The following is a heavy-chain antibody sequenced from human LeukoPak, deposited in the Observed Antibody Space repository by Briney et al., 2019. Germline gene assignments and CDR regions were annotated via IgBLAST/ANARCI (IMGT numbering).Heavy chain of an antibody. D-gene: IGHD1-26*01. Sequence: SVKVSCKASGGTFSSYAISWVRQAPGQGLEWMGGIIPIFGTANYAQKFQGRVTITTDESTCTAYMELSSLRSEDTAVYYCARLVGATPGAFDIWGQGTMVTVSS. V-gene: IGHV1-69*05. CDR2: IIPIFGTA. CDR1: GGTFSSYA. J-gene: IGHJ3*02. CDR3: ARLVGATPGAFDI.